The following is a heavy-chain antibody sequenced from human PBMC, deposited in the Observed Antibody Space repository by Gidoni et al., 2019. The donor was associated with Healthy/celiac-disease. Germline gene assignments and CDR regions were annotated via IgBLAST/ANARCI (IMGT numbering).Heavy chain of an antibody. D-gene: IGHD2-15*01. CDR1: GGSFSGYY. Sequence: QVQLQQWGAGLLKPSETLSLTCAVYGGSFSGYYWSWIRQPPGKGLEWIGEINHSGSTNYNPSLKSRVTISVDTSKNQFSLKLSSVTAADTAVYYCARVSYYGGNSYDLYYYYYMDVWGKGTTVTVSS. CDR2: INHSGST. CDR3: ARVSYYGGNSYDLYYYYYMDV. J-gene: IGHJ6*03. V-gene: IGHV4-34*01.